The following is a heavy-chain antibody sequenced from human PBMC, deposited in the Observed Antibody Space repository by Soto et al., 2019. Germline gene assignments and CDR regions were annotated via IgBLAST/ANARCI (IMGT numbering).Heavy chain of an antibody. CDR1: GYTFANYW. J-gene: IGHJ5*02. CDR2: IYPIESDA. V-gene: IGHV5-51*01. Sequence: PGESLKISCQGSGYTFANYWIGWVRQIPGKGLELMGIIYPIESDARYSPSFQGQVIISADKSISTAYLQWSSLRASDTAIYYCARHGRSGGSSYSGWFDPWGQGTLVTVSS. D-gene: IGHD2-15*01. CDR3: ARHGRSGGSSYSGWFDP.